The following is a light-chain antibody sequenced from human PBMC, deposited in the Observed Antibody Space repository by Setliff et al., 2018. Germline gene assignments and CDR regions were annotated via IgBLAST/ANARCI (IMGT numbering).Light chain of an antibody. CDR3: SSYSGSSTLV. CDR1: SSDVGGYNS. CDR2: EVS. Sequence: QSALPQPASVSGSPGQSITISCTGTSSDVGGYNSVSWYQQHPGKAPKLMIYEVSDRPSGVSNRFSGSRSGNTASLTISGLQAEDEADYYCSSYSGSSTLVFGTGTKVTVL. J-gene: IGLJ1*01. V-gene: IGLV2-14*01.